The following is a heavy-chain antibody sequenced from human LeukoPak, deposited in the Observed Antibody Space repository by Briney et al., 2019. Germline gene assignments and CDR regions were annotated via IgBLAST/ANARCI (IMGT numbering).Heavy chain of an antibody. CDR3: ARSTSGSFDS. CDR2: IYPGDSDS. Sequence: GASLQISCKASGSCFIDYWIGWVRQPPAKGLEWMAIIYPGDSDSRYTYSPSFQGQVTISADKSISTTYLQWSSLKASDTAMYYCARSTSGSFDSWGQGTPVTVSS. J-gene: IGHJ4*02. CDR1: GSCFIDYW. V-gene: IGHV5-51*01. D-gene: IGHD3-10*01.